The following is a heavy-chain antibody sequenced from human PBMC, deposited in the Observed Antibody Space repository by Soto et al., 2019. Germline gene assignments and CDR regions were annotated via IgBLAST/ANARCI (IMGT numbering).Heavy chain of an antibody. V-gene: IGHV3-30*18. J-gene: IGHJ4*02. CDR3: SKQGIKEAGRDYFDY. D-gene: IGHD1-20*01. Sequence: QVQLVESGGGVVQPGKSLRLSCAAAGFIFRSYGVHWVRQAPGKGLEWVAVISHDGSNAYYADAVNGRFTISRDNAKKRVYLKMNSMRAEDTAVFYWSKQGIKEAGRDYFDYGGQGSLVPVSS. CDR2: ISHDGSNA. CDR1: GFIFRSYG.